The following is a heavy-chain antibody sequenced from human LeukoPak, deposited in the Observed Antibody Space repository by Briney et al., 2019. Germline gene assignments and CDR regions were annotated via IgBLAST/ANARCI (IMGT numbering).Heavy chain of an antibody. V-gene: IGHV3-20*04. CDR1: GFTFSSYA. J-gene: IGHJ4*02. CDR2: INWNGGST. CDR3: ARVYGDYEYYFDY. Sequence: PGGSLRLSCAASGFTFSSYAMSWVRQAPGKGLEWVSGINWNGGSTGYADSVKGRFTISRDNAKNSLYLQMNSLRAEDTALYYCARVYGDYEYYFDYWGQGTLVTVSS. D-gene: IGHD4-17*01.